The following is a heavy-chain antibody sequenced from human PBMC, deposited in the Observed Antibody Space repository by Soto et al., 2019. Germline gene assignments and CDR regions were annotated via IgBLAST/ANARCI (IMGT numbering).Heavy chain of an antibody. V-gene: IGHV3-74*01. CDR1: GFTFNKYW. Sequence: EVQLVESGGGLVQPGGSLRLSCATSGFTFNKYWIHWVRQAPGEGLVWVSRINGDGTHRDYAESVRGRFSISRDFAQSTVFLQMNSLKDEDTAVYYCARLGFVGEGDCWGQVIQVSVSS. CDR3: ARLGFVGEGDC. D-gene: IGHD3-16*01. J-gene: IGHJ4*02. CDR2: INGDGTHR.